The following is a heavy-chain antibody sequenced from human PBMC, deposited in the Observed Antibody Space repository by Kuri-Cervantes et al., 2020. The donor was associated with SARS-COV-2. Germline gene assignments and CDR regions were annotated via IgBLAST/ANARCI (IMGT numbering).Heavy chain of an antibody. D-gene: IGHD6-13*01. J-gene: IGHJ5*01. CDR2: IIPIFGTA. V-gene: IGHV1-69*13. Sequence: SVKVSCKASGPTVTTYGVNWVRLAPGQGLEWMGGIIPIFGTANYAQKFQGRVTITADESASTAYMELSSLRSEDTAVYFCARDSSGYTTSWFQFWGQGTLVTVSS. CDR1: GPTVTTYG. CDR3: ARDSSGYTTSWFQF.